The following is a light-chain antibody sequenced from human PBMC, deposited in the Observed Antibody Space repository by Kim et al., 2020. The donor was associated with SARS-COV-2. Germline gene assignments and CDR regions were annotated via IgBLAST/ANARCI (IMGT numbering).Light chain of an antibody. CDR3: SSYAGSNNFV. J-gene: IGLJ1*01. CDR2: EVS. V-gene: IGLV2-8*01. CDR1: SSDVGGYNY. Sequence: ALTQPPSASGSPGQSVTISCTGTSSDVGGYNYVSWYQQHPGKAPKLMIYEVSKRPSGVPDRFSGSKSGNTASLTVSGLQAEDGADYYCSSYAGSNNFVFGGGTKVTVL.